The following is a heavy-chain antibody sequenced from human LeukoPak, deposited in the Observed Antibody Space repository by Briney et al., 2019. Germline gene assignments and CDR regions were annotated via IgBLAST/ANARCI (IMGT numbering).Heavy chain of an antibody. CDR2: ISHSGST. J-gene: IGHJ4*02. CDR1: GGSISSSSYY. CDR3: ARGEWGSDY. D-gene: IGHD3-16*01. V-gene: IGHV4-39*02. Sequence: WGTLSLTCTVSGGSISSSSYYWGWIRQPPGKGLEWIASISHSGSTYYSPSPKTRLTTSVDTSKNHFALKPRSVTAADTAVYYCARGEWGSDYWGQGTLVTVPS.